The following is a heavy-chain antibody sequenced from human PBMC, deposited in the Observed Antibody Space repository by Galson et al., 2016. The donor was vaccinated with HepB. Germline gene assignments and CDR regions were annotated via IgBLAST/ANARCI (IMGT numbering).Heavy chain of an antibody. Sequence: ETLSLTCTVSAGSITSYYWSWIRQSPGEGLEWIGYIYHSGDTHYNPSLKSRVTMSVDTSKNQFSLRLRLVTAADTAVYYCAAMKNIDFDYWGQGTRVTVSS. CDR3: AAMKNIDFDY. CDR1: AGSITSYY. J-gene: IGHJ4*02. CDR2: IYHSGDT. V-gene: IGHV4-59*01. D-gene: IGHD2/OR15-2a*01.